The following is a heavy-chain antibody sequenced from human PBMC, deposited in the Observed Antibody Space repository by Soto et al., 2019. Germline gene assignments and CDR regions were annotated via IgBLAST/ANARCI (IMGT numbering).Heavy chain of an antibody. D-gene: IGHD2-2*01. CDR1: GGSISSSSYY. J-gene: IGHJ6*03. Sequence: QLQLQESGPGLVKPSETLSLTCTVSGGSISSSSYYWGWIRQPPGKGLEWIGSIYYSGSTYYNPSLKSRVTISVDTSKNQFSLKLRSVTAADTAVYYCARHNQLPSPLYYYYYYMDVWGKVTTVTVSS. CDR2: IYYSGST. CDR3: ARHNQLPSPLYYYYYYMDV. V-gene: IGHV4-39*01.